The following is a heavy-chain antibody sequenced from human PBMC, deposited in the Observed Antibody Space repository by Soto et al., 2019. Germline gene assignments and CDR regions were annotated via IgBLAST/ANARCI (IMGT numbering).Heavy chain of an antibody. J-gene: IGHJ3*02. V-gene: IGHV4-30-2*01. D-gene: IGHD1-26*01. CDR2: MYHSGST. CDR1: GGSISSGGYS. CDR3: AREGGGSYGAFDI. Sequence: SETLSLTCAVSGGSISSGGYSWSWIRQPPGKGLEWIGYMYHSGSTYYNPSLKSRVTISVDTSKNQFSLKLTSVTAADTAVYYCAREGGGSYGAFDIWGQGTMVT.